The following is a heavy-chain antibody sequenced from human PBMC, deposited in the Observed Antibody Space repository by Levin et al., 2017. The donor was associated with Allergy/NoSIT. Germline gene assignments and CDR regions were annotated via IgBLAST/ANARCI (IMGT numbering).Heavy chain of an antibody. V-gene: IGHV3-23*01. CDR1: GFTFSTYA. CDR2: ISATGGTT. Sequence: GGSLRLSCEASGFTFSTYAMSWVRQAPGKGLEWLSGISATGGTTYYAYSVRGRFTISRDNSKNTLYLQMNRLRAKDTAVYYCAKIPYTDWYPSYFDYWGQGALLTVSS. J-gene: IGHJ4*02. CDR3: AKIPYTDWYPSYFDY. D-gene: IGHD3-9*01.